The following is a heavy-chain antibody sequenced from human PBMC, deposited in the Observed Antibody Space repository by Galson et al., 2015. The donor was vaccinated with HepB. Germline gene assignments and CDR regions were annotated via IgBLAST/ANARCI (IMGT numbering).Heavy chain of an antibody. CDR3: ARGHPVVRGVISDMDV. CDR2: IGTIGDT. CDR1: GFTFSSQD. V-gene: IGHV3-13*01. Sequence: SLRLSCAASGFTFSSQDMHWVRQTTGRGLEWVSGIGTIGDTFYSTSVRGRFTISRENAKNSLYLQMNSLRDDDTAVYYCARGHPVVRGVISDMDVRGQGTTVTVSS. D-gene: IGHD3-10*01. J-gene: IGHJ6*02.